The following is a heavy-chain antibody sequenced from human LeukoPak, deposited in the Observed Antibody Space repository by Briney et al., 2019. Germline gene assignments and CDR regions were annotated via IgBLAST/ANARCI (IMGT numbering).Heavy chain of an antibody. D-gene: IGHD2-2*01. V-gene: IGHV1-46*01. CDR1: GYTFTSYY. J-gene: IGHJ5*02. CDR2: INPSGGST. Sequence: GASVKVSRKASGYTFTSYYMHWVRQAPGQGLEWMGIINPSGGSTSYAQKFQGRVTMTRDTSTSTVYMELSSLRSEDTAVYYCAREGPGYCSSTSCNYNWFDPWGQGTLVTVSS. CDR3: AREGPGYCSSTSCNYNWFDP.